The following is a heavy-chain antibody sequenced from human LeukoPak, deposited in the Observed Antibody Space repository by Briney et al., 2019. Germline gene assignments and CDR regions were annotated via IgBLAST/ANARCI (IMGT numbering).Heavy chain of an antibody. CDR2: IYYSGST. D-gene: IGHD5-12*01. Sequence: SQTLSLTCAVSGGSISSGGYYWSWIRQPPGKGLEWIGYIYYSGSTNYNPSLKSRVTISVDTSKNQFSLKLSSVTAADTAVYYCARVIGYSGYDAFDYWGQGTLVTVSS. J-gene: IGHJ4*02. CDR1: GGSISSGGYY. CDR3: ARVIGYSGYDAFDY. V-gene: IGHV4-61*08.